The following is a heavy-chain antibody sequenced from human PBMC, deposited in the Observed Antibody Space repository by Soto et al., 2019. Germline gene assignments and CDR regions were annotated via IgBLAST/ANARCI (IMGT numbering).Heavy chain of an antibody. Sequence: GGSLRLSCAASGFTFRYYGIHWGRQAPGKGLEWVADISNDGYNEHFAASVRGRFTISRDNSKNTVSLQMNSLRSEDTAVYYCAKDQGSSAMGGMDVWGQGTTVTVSS. V-gene: IGHV3-30*18. CDR1: GFTFRYYG. CDR3: AKDQGSSAMGGMDV. CDR2: ISNDGYNE. J-gene: IGHJ6*02. D-gene: IGHD6-19*01.